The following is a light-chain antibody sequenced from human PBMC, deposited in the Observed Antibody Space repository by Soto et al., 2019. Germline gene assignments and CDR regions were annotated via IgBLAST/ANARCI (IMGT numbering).Light chain of an antibody. CDR3: QQYGSPIT. CDR2: GAS. J-gene: IGKJ5*01. V-gene: IGKV3-20*01. Sequence: CVSLVGSATIYGKASQSVSTRSLAWYQQKPGQAPRLLISGASSRAADIPDRFSGSGSVTDFTLTFSRLVREDFAVYYGQQYGSPITSAHGTRLDI. CDR1: QSVSTRS.